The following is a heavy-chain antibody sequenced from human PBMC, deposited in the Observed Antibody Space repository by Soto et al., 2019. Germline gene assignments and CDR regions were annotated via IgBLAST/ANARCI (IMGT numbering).Heavy chain of an antibody. CDR2: INAGNGNT. J-gene: IGHJ5*02. CDR1: GYTFTSYA. Sequence: ASVKVSCKASGYTFTSYAMHWVRQAPGQRLEWMGWINAGNGNTKYSQKFQGRVTMTTDKSTSTAYMEQRSLRSDDTAIYYCARPLGGSGVFFFDPWGQGTQVTVSS. V-gene: IGHV1-3*01. CDR3: ARPLGGSGVFFFDP. D-gene: IGHD3-10*01.